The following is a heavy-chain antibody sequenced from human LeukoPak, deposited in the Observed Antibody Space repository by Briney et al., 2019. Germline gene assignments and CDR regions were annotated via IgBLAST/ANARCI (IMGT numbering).Heavy chain of an antibody. J-gene: IGHJ4*02. CDR2: ISPNGGNT. Sequence: GGSLRLSCAASGFTFSRYTMHWVRQAPGKGLESVSAISPNGGNTYYVNSVKGRFIISRDNSKNTLYLQMGSLRAEDMAVYYCARENWGGSDYWGQGTLVTVSS. D-gene: IGHD7-27*01. V-gene: IGHV3-64*01. CDR1: GFTFSRYT. CDR3: ARENWGGSDY.